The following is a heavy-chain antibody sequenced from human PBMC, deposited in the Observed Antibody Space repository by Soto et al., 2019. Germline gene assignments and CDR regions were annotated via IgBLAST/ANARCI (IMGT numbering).Heavy chain of an antibody. CDR2: IYYSGST. CDR3: ARLLPSYDSSGTSYYYYGMDV. Sequence: QVQLQESGPGLVKPSQTLSLTCTVSGGSISSGDYYWSWIRQPPGTGLEWIGYIYYSGSTYYNPDRQSRVTISVDTSKNQFSLKLSSVTAADTAVYYCARLLPSYDSSGTSYYYYGMDVWGQGTTVTVSS. V-gene: IGHV4-30-4*01. CDR1: GGSISSGDYY. J-gene: IGHJ6*02. D-gene: IGHD3-22*01.